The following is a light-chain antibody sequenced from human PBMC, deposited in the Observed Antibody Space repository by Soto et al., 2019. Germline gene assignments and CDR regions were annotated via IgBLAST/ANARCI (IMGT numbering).Light chain of an antibody. CDR3: QQYGSSGT. CDR1: HSVSTNY. V-gene: IGKV3-20*01. CDR2: GAS. J-gene: IGKJ1*01. Sequence: EIGLTQSPGTLSLSQGERATLSRMASHSVSTNYLAWYQQKPGQAPRSLIYGASNRATGIPDRFSGSGSGTDFTLTISRLEPEDFAVYYCQQYGSSGTFGQGTMVDI.